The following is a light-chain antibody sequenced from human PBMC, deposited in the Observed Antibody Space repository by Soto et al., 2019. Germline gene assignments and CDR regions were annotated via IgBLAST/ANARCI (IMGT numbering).Light chain of an antibody. CDR1: QSVLYSSNNKNY. J-gene: IGKJ2*01. CDR3: QQYESTPPT. V-gene: IGKV4-1*01. CDR2: WAS. Sequence: DIVMTQSPDSLAVSLGERATINCKSSQSVLYSSNNKNYLAWYQQRPGQHPKLLIYWASTRESGVPDRFSDSGSGTDFTLTITSLQAEDVEVYYCQQYESTPPTFGQGTKLEIK.